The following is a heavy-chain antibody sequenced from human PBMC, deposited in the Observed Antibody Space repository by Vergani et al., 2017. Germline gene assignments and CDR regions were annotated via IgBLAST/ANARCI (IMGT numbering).Heavy chain of an antibody. CDR2: ISGSGGST. CDR3: ARDLYYGSGSPDTDDY. D-gene: IGHD3-10*01. CDR1: GFTFSSYA. J-gene: IGHJ4*02. Sequence: EVQLLESGGGLVQPGGSLRLSCAASGFTFSSYAMSWVRQAPGKGLEWVSAISGSGGSTYYADSVKGRFTISRDNSKNTLYLQMNSLRAEDTAVYYCARDLYYGSGSPDTDDYWGQGTLVTVSS. V-gene: IGHV3-23*01.